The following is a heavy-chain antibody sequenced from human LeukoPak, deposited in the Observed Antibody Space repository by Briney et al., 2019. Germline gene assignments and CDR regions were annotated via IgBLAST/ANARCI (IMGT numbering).Heavy chain of an antibody. J-gene: IGHJ4*02. D-gene: IGHD5-18*01. Sequence: SETLSLTCTVSGGSISSSSYYWGWIRQPPGKGLEWIGSIYYSGSTYYNPSLKSRVTISVDTSKNQFSLKLSSVTAADAAVYYCARDTAMATSDYWGQGTLVTVSS. CDR1: GGSISSSSYY. CDR3: ARDTAMATSDY. CDR2: IYYSGST. V-gene: IGHV4-39*01.